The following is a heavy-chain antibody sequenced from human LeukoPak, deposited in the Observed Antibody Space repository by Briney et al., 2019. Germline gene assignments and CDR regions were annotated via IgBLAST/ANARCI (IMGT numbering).Heavy chain of an antibody. Sequence: SETLSLTCAVYGSSLNGHYWSWIRQTPGEGLEWIGEGSDRGGTKFNPSLKSRVSILADTSKNQFSLKLTYVTAADTAVYYCARRRTNIPGEAFDYWGQGTLVTVSS. V-gene: IGHV4-34*01. CDR1: GSSLNGHY. D-gene: IGHD1-7*01. CDR2: GSDRGGT. CDR3: ARRRTNIPGEAFDY. J-gene: IGHJ4*02.